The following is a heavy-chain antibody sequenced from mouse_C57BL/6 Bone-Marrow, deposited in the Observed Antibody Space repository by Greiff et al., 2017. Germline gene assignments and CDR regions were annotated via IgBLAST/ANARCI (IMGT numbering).Heavy chain of an antibody. Sequence: VQLQQSGPVLVKPGASVKMSCKASGYTFPDYYMNWVKQSHGKSLEWIGVINPYNGGTSYNQKFKGKATLTVDKSSSTAYMELNSLTSEDSAVYYCARGLRRAYYFDYWGQGTTLTVSS. CDR1: GYTFPDYY. D-gene: IGHD2-4*01. J-gene: IGHJ2*01. CDR3: ARGLRRAYYFDY. CDR2: INPYNGGT. V-gene: IGHV1-19*01.